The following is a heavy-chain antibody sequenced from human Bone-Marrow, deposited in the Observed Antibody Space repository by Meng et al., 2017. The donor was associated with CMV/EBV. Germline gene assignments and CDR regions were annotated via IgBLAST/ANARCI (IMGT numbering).Heavy chain of an antibody. Sequence: GESLKISCAASGFTFSGSAMHWVRQVPGKGLVWVSRTNEDGSLTNYADAVEGRFTISRDNAKNTLYLQMNSLRAEDTAVYYCARAQYSSSILMDVWGQGTTVTVSS. D-gene: IGHD6-6*01. CDR2: TNEDGSLT. CDR1: GFTFSGSA. V-gene: IGHV3-74*01. CDR3: ARAQYSSSILMDV. J-gene: IGHJ6*02.